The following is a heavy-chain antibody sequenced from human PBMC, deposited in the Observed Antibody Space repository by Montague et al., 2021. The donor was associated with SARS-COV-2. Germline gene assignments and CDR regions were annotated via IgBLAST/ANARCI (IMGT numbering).Heavy chain of an antibody. CDR2: IYSGGSST. CDR1: GFTFSSYA. Sequence: SLRLSCAASGFTFSSYAMSWVRQAPGKGLEWVSVIYSGGSSTYYADSAKGRFAISRDNSKNTLYLQMNSLRAEDTAVYYCAKDLGHYYDSSGYYYAGYFDYWGQGTLVTVSS. D-gene: IGHD3-22*01. J-gene: IGHJ4*02. V-gene: IGHV3-23*03. CDR3: AKDLGHYYDSSGYYYAGYFDY.